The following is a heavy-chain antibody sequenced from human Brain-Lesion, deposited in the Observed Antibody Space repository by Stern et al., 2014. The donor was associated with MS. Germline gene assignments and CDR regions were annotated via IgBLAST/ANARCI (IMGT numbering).Heavy chain of an antibody. D-gene: IGHD3-3*01. CDR1: GYIFTGYY. Sequence: QVQLVQSGAEVKTPGASGEVSCKTSGYIFTGYYLHWVRQAPGQRIEWIAWLNRNTGGTKQAQTSQGRLTMSRHPPISTAYVELSSLTSDDTAVYYCARDQRGITIFGVVTDYYYLGMDVWGQGTTVTVSS. CDR3: ARDQRGITIFGVVTDYYYLGMDV. CDR2: LNRNTGGT. V-gene: IGHV1-2*02. J-gene: IGHJ6*02.